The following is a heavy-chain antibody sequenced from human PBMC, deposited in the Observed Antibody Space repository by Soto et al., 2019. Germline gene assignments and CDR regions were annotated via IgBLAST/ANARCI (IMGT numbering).Heavy chain of an antibody. D-gene: IGHD6-19*01. Sequence: QVQLVESGGGVVQPGRSLRLSCAASGFTFSSYGMHWVRQAPGKGLVWVAVISYDGSNKYYADSVKGRFTISRDNSKNTLYLQRNSLRAEDTAVYYCSPPGHRGVGSGWYYFDYWGQGTLVTVSS. J-gene: IGHJ4*02. CDR3: SPPGHRGVGSGWYYFDY. CDR1: GFTFSSYG. V-gene: IGHV3-30*03. CDR2: ISYDGSNK.